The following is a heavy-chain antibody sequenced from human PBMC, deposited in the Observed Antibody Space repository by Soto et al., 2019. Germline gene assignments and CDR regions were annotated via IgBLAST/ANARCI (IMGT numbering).Heavy chain of an antibody. J-gene: IGHJ4*02. Sequence: AGPLKIACLGSGYRFTSSWIGWVRQMPGKGLEWLGNVYPSDSDVRYSPSFEGRVTISADNSINTAYLHLLNLKASDTAIYYCTKAATSPFASWGKGTRVTASS. D-gene: IGHD6-25*01. CDR3: TKAATSPFAS. V-gene: IGHV5-51*01. CDR2: VYPSDSDV. CDR1: GYRFTSSW.